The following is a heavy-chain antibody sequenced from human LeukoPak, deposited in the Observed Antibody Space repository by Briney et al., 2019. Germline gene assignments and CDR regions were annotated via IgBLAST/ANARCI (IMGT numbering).Heavy chain of an antibody. V-gene: IGHV3-30*03. J-gene: IGHJ6*02. D-gene: IGHD2-21*02. CDR2: ISYDGSNK. CDR3: ARASGNRGWWLLEIAYYYYGMDV. CDR1: GFTFSSYG. Sequence: GRSLRLSCAASGFTFSSYGMHWVRQAPGKGLEWVAVISYDGSNKYYADSVRGRFTISRDNSKNTLYLQMNSLRAEDTAVYYCARASGNRGWWLLEIAYYYYGMDVWGQGTTVTVSS.